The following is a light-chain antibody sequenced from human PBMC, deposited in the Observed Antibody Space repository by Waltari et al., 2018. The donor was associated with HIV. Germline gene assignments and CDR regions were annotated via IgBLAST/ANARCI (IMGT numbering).Light chain of an antibody. CDR1: ASDIGRYNY. CDR3: ASYTVNSTGV. J-gene: IGLJ1*01. CDR2: DVN. V-gene: IGLV2-14*03. Sequence: QSALSQPASVSASPGQSVAISCSGSASDIGRYNYVSGYQQHPDKTPRLILFDVNNQPSGISDPFSGSKSGTTASLTISTVETDDEADYYCASYTVNSTGVFGSGTKLTVL.